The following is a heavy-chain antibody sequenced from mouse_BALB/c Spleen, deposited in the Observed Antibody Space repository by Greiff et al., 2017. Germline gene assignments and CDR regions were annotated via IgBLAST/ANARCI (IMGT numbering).Heavy chain of an antibody. CDR2: INPSNGRT. J-gene: IGHJ1*01. CDR1: GYTFTSYW. Sequence: QVQLQQPGAELVKPGASVKLSCKASGYTFTSYWMHWVKQRPGQGLEWIGEINPSNGRTNYNEKFKSKATLTVDKSSSTAYMQLSSLTSEDSAVYYCARRVCYDYDYWYFDVWGAGTTVTVSS. D-gene: IGHD2-4*01. CDR3: ARRVCYDYDYWYFDV. V-gene: IGHV1S81*02.